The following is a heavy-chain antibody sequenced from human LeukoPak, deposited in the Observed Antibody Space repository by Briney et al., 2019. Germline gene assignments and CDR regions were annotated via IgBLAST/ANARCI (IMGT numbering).Heavy chain of an antibody. CDR1: GFTFSSYG. D-gene: IGHD1-7*01. CDR2: IRYDGSNK. J-gene: IGHJ5*02. Sequence: PGGSLRLSCAASGFTFSSYGMHWVRQAPGKGLEWVAFIRYDGSNKYYADSVKGRFTISRDNSKSTLYLQMNSLRAEDTAVYYCTREGMGTTFSAWFDPWGQGTLVTVPS. V-gene: IGHV3-30*02. CDR3: TREGMGTTFSAWFDP.